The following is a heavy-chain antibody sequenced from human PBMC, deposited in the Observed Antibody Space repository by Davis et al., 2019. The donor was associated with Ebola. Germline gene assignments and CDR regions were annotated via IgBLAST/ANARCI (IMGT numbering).Heavy chain of an antibody. CDR1: GYTFTNYD. CDR3: ARHHTGIAARPRYYGMDV. J-gene: IGHJ6*02. D-gene: IGHD6-6*01. V-gene: IGHV1-8*01. Sequence: ASVKVSCKTSGYTFTNYDINWVRQATGQGLEWMGWLNPNSGNTDSTHKFQGRLTMTKNISIGTAYMELSTLTSEDTAVYYCARHHTGIAARPRYYGMDVWGQGTTVTVSS. CDR2: LNPNSGNT.